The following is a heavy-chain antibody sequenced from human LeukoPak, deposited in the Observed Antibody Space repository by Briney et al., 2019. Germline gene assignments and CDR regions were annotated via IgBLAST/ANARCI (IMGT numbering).Heavy chain of an antibody. CDR1: GFTVSSYG. Sequence: GGSLRLSCAASGFTVSSYGMHWVRQAPGKGLEWVAVIWYDGSNKYYGDSVKGRFTVSRDNSKNTLYLQMNSLRADDTAVYYCARGQGFGELLSRDFDYWGQGTLVTVSS. D-gene: IGHD3-10*01. J-gene: IGHJ4*02. V-gene: IGHV3-33*08. CDR2: IWYDGSNK. CDR3: ARGQGFGELLSRDFDY.